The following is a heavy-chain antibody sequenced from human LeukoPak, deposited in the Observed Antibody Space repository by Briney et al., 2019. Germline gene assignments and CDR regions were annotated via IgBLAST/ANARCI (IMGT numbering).Heavy chain of an antibody. CDR2: IYSGGST. Sequence: GGSLRLSCAASGFTVSSNYMSWVRQAPGKGLEWVSVIYSGGSTYYADSVKGRFTISRGNSKNTLYLQMNSLRAEDTAVYYCARDSDCSSTSCRGYDYMDVWGKGTTVTVSS. CDR1: GFTVSSNY. J-gene: IGHJ6*03. CDR3: ARDSDCSSTSCRGYDYMDV. V-gene: IGHV3-66*01. D-gene: IGHD2-2*01.